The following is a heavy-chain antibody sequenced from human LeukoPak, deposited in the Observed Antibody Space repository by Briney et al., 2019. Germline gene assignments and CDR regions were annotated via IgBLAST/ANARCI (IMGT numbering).Heavy chain of an antibody. J-gene: IGHJ6*03. V-gene: IGHV3-43D*03. D-gene: IGHD6-6*01. CDR1: GFTFDDYA. CDR2: ISWDGGST. CDR3: AKDGPVSSSYYMDV. Sequence: GSLRLSCAASGFTFDDYAMHWVRQAPGKGLEWVSLISWDGGSTYYADSVKGRFTISRDNSKNSLYLQMNSLRAEDTALYYCAKDGPVSSSYYMDVWGKGTTVTVSS.